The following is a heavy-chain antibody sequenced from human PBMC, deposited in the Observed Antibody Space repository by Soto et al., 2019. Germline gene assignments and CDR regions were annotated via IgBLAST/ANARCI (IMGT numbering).Heavy chain of an antibody. Sequence: GGSLRLSCEASGFTFSGFDMHWVRQPTGKGLEWVSSIGTAGDTYYAVSVKGRLTISRDNAKNSLSLQMNSLRAGDMAVYFCAKSQEIGTHFFDSWGQGTQVTVSS. CDR1: GFTFSGFD. J-gene: IGHJ4*02. CDR2: IGTAGDT. V-gene: IGHV3-13*01. D-gene: IGHD6-13*01. CDR3: AKSQEIGTHFFDS.